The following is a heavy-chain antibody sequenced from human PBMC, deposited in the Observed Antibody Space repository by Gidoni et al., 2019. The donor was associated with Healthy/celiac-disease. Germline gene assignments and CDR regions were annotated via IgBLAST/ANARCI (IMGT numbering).Heavy chain of an antibody. Sequence: QVQLVESGGGVVQPGRSLILSCAASGFPFSSYGMQWGRQAPGKGLEWVAVIWYDGSNKYYADSVKGRFTISRDNSKNTLYLQMNSLRAEDTAVYYCARGEWSGSKRVHYFDYWGQGTLVTVSS. CDR2: IWYDGSNK. CDR3: ARGEWSGSKRVHYFDY. V-gene: IGHV3-33*01. D-gene: IGHD1-26*01. CDR1: GFPFSSYG. J-gene: IGHJ4*02.